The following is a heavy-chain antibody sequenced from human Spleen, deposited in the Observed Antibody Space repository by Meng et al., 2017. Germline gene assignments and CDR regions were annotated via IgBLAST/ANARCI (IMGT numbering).Heavy chain of an antibody. D-gene: IGHD2-21*02. CDR2: ISLGGHTN. CDR1: GFTFSSYA. J-gene: IGHJ4*02. CDR3: AGVYCGGDCYFYYSDY. Sequence: GGSLRLSCAASGFTFSSYAMYWVRQTPGKGLEWVAVISLGGHTNYYADSVKGRFTISRDNSKNTLYLQMNSLRLEDTAVYYCAGVYCGGDCYFYYSDYWGQGTLVTVSS. V-gene: IGHV3-30*04.